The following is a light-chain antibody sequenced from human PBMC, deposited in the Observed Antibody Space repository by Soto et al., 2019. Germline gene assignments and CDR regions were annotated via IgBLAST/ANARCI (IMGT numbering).Light chain of an antibody. J-gene: IGKJ1*01. V-gene: IGKV1-5*03. CDR3: QPYNSYSRT. CDR1: QSISSW. CDR2: KAS. Sequence: DIQMTQSPSTLSASVGDRVTITCRPSQSISSWLAWYQHKPGKAPKLLIFKASTLETGVPSRFSGSGSETEFTLTTSSLQPDDSATYYCQPYNSYSRTFGQGTKVDIK.